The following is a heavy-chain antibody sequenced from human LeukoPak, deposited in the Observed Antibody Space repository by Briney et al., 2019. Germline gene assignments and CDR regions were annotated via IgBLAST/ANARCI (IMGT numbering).Heavy chain of an antibody. D-gene: IGHD6-13*01. Sequence: ASVKISCKASGYTFTSYGIIWVRQAPGQGLEWMGWISAYNGNTNYAQKLQGRVTMTTDTSTSTAYMELRSLRSDDTAVYYCARDIAAAENWFDPWGQGTLVTVSS. J-gene: IGHJ5*02. V-gene: IGHV1-18*01. CDR2: ISAYNGNT. CDR1: GYTFTSYG. CDR3: ARDIAAAENWFDP.